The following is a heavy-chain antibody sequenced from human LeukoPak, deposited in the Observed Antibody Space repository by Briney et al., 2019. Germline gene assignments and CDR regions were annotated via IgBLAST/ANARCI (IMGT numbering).Heavy chain of an antibody. CDR2: ISGSGGST. CDR1: GFTFSSYA. D-gene: IGHD3-10*01. Sequence: GGSLRLXCAASGFTFSSYAMSWVRQAPGKGLEWVSAISGSGGSTYYADSVKGRFTISRDNSKNTLYLQMNSLRAEVTAVYYCAKAVLWFGESYFDYWGQGTLVTVSS. CDR3: AKAVLWFGESYFDY. J-gene: IGHJ4*02. V-gene: IGHV3-23*01.